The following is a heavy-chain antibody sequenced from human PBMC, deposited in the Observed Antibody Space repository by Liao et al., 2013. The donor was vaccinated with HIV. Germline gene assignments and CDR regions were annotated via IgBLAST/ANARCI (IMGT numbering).Heavy chain of an antibody. Sequence: QVQMRESGPRLLRPSQTLSLTCSVSGGSIAIYSWNWIRQSAGKGLEWIGRVSSSGGTHYNPSLESRVTLSVDTTQNRFSLNLNSVTAADTAVYYCARSDPSDAFDIWGQGTMVTVSS. CDR3: ARSDPSDAFDI. CDR1: GGSIAIYS. J-gene: IGHJ3*02. CDR2: VSSSGGT. V-gene: IGHV4-4*07.